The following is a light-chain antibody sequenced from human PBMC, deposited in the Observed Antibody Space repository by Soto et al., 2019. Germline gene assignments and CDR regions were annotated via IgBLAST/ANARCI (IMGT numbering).Light chain of an antibody. J-gene: IGKJ3*01. V-gene: IGKV3-20*01. CDR3: QQYGSSQFT. Sequence: EIVLTQSPGTLSLSPGERATLSCRASQSVSSSYLAWYQQKPGQAPRLLIYGASSRATGIPDRFSGSGSGTDFHLTISRLEPEDFAVYHCQQYGSSQFTFGPGTKVDIK. CDR2: GAS. CDR1: QSVSSSY.